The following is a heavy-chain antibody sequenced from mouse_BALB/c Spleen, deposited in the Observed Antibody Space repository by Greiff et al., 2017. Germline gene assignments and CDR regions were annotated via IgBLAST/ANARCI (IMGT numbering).Heavy chain of an antibody. V-gene: IGHV5-4*02. J-gene: IGHJ1*01. CDR2: ISDGGSYT. Sequence: DVMLVESGGGLVKPGGSLKLSCAASGFTFSDYYMYWVRQTPEKRLEWVATISDGGSYTYYPDSVKGRFTISRDNAKTNLYLQMSSLRSEDTAMYDCEHGSWYFDVWGAGTPVTVSS. CDR1: GFTFSDYY. CDR3: EHGSWYFDV. D-gene: IGHD1-1*02.